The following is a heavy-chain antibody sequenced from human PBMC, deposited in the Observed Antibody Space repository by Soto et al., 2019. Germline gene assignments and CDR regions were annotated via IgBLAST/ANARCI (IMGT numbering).Heavy chain of an antibody. J-gene: IGHJ4*02. CDR2: IYYSGST. CDR1: GGSISSSSYY. D-gene: IGHD1-26*01. CDR3: VIQNGHSGSPIVY. V-gene: IGHV4-39*01. Sequence: PSETLSLTCTVSGGSISSSSYYWGWIRQPPGKGLEWIGSIYYSGSTYYNPSLKSRVTISVDTSKNQFSLKLSSVTAADTAVYYCVIQNGHSGSPIVYWGQGILVTVSS.